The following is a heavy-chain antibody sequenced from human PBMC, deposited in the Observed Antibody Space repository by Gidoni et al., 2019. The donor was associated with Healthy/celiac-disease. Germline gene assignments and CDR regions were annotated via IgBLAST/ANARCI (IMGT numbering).Heavy chain of an antibody. D-gene: IGHD2-2*01. CDR3: ARDGVSYYFDY. V-gene: IGHV1-69*08. CDR2: IIPILGIA. Sequence: QVQLVQSGAEVKKPGSSVKLSCKSSGGTFSSSTISWVRQAPGQGLEWMGRIIPILGIANYAQKFQGRVTITADKSTSTAYMELSSLRSEDTAVYYCARDGVSYYFDYWGQGTLVTVSS. CDR1: GGTFSSST. J-gene: IGHJ4*02.